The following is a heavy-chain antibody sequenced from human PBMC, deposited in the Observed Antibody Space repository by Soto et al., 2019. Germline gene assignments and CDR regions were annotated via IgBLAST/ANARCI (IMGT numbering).Heavy chain of an antibody. J-gene: IGHJ6*04. D-gene: IGHD3-10*01. CDR3: ARGWFGPDV. CDR1: GFTLSGRS. V-gene: IGHV3-74*01. CDR2: IDNAGTDS. Sequence: EVQLVESGGGLVQPGGSLRLSCAASGFTLSGRSMHWVRQAPGKGLVWVSGIDNAGTDSTYADSVKGRFTGSRDNAKNMLYLQMTRLSVEDTAVYYCARGWFGPDVWGKGTTVTVSS.